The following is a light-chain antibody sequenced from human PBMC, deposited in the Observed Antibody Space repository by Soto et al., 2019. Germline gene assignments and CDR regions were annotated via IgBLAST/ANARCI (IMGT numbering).Light chain of an antibody. Sequence: EIVLTQSPGTVSFFPGERATLSCRASQSVGSLYLAWYQQKPGRAPRLLIYSTSTRATGIPDRFRGSGSGRDFTLTISRLEPEDSAVYHCQHYGDAARTFGQGTKVDIK. CDR2: STS. J-gene: IGKJ1*01. CDR1: QSVGSLY. CDR3: QHYGDAART. V-gene: IGKV3-20*01.